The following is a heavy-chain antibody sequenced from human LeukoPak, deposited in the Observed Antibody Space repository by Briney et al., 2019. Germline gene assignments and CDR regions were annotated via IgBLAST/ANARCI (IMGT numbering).Heavy chain of an antibody. CDR2: IYYSGST. Sequence: SETLSLTCTVSGGSISSSSYYWGWILQPPGKGLEWIGSIYYSGSTYYNPSLKSRVTISVDTSKNQFSLKLSSVTAADTAVYYCARGSPGRRFDYWGQGTLVTVSS. V-gene: IGHV4-39*07. CDR3: ARGSPGRRFDY. J-gene: IGHJ4*02. CDR1: GGSISSSSYY.